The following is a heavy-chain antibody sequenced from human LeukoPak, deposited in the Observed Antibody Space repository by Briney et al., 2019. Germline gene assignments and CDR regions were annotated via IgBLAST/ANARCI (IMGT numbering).Heavy chain of an antibody. Sequence: GGSLRLSCAASGFTFSSYGMHWVRQAPGKGLEWVSAISGSGGSTYYADSVKGRFTISRDNSKNTLYLQMNSLRAEDTAVYYCANRIAAAGSFDYWGQGTLVTVSS. V-gene: IGHV3-23*01. J-gene: IGHJ4*02. CDR2: ISGSGGST. CDR1: GFTFSSYG. D-gene: IGHD6-13*01. CDR3: ANRIAAAGSFDY.